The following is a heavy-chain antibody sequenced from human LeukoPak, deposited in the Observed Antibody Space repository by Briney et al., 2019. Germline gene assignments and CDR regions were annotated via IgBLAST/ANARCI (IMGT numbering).Heavy chain of an antibody. CDR2: ISGSSSTV. Sequence: GGSLRLSCAASGFTFSSYSMNWVRQAPGKGLEWVSYISGSSSTVYYADSVKGRFTVSRDNARNSLYLQMNSLRVEDTAVYYCARSWATRSIVVVPAPIKDCWGQGTLVTVSS. V-gene: IGHV3-48*01. J-gene: IGHJ4*02. CDR1: GFTFSSYS. CDR3: ARSWATRSIVVVPAPIKDC. D-gene: IGHD2-2*02.